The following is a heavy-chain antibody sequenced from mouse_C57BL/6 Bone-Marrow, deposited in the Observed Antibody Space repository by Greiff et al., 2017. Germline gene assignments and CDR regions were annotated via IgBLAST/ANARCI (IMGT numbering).Heavy chain of an antibody. J-gene: IGHJ2*01. CDR3: ARKGLYYGSFYYFDY. CDR2: ISYDGSN. D-gene: IGHD1-1*01. Sequence: EVQLQQSGPGLVKPSQSLSLTCSVTGYSITSGYYWNWIRQFPGNKLEWMGYISYDGSNNYNPSLKNRISITRDTSKNQFFLKLNSVTTEDTATYYCARKGLYYGSFYYFDYWGQGTTLTVAS. CDR1: GYSITSGYY. V-gene: IGHV3-6*01.